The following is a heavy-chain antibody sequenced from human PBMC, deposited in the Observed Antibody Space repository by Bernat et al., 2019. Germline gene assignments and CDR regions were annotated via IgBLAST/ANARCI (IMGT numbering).Heavy chain of an antibody. V-gene: IGHV3-13*01. D-gene: IGHD2-15*01. CDR2: IGTGGDT. CDR1: GFTFRTYD. Sequence: EVQLVESGGGLVQPGGSLRPSCVASGFTFRTYDMHWVRQVIGKGLEWVSTIGTGGDTYYPGSVKGRFTISRENAKDSLYLQMNSLTAGDTAVYYCARGVVVAANYWFDPWGQGTLVIVSS. CDR3: ARGVVVAANYWFDP. J-gene: IGHJ5*02.